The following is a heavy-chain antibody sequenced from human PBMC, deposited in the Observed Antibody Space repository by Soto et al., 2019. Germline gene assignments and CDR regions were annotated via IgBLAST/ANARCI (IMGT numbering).Heavy chain of an antibody. Sequence: SETLSLTCAVYGGSFSGYYLSWIRQPPGKGLECIGEINHSGSTNYNPSLKSRVTISVDTSKNQFSLKLSSVTAADTAVYYCAREGGLTGIAASYGMDVWGQGTTVTVSS. CDR3: AREGGLTGIAASYGMDV. J-gene: IGHJ6*02. CDR2: INHSGST. D-gene: IGHD6-13*01. CDR1: GGSFSGYY. V-gene: IGHV4-34*01.